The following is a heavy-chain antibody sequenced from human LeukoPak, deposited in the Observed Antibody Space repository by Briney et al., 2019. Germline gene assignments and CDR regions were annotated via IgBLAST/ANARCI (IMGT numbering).Heavy chain of an antibody. J-gene: IGHJ4*02. CDR2: INHSGST. V-gene: IGHV4-34*01. Sequence: PSETLSLTCAAYGGSFSGYYWSWIRQPPGKGLEWIGEINHSGSTNYNPSLKSRVTISVDTSKNQFSLKLSSVTAADTAVYYCARVNSGSSGSYYFDYWGQGTLVTVSS. CDR3: ARVNSGSSGSYYFDY. D-gene: IGHD3-22*01. CDR1: GGSFSGYY.